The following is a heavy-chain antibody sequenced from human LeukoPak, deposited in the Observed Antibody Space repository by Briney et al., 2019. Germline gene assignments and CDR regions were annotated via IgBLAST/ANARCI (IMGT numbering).Heavy chain of an antibody. J-gene: IGHJ3*02. D-gene: IGHD2-21*01. CDR1: GFTFVDYA. CDR2: INWNGGST. V-gene: IGHV3-20*04. Sequence: RSGGSLRLSCAASGFTFVDYAMSWVRQAPGKGLEWVSGINWNGGSTGYVDSVKGRFAISRDNAKNSLYLQMNSLRGEDTALYYCARDAHFGGVFDIWGQGTMVTVSS. CDR3: ARDAHFGGVFDI.